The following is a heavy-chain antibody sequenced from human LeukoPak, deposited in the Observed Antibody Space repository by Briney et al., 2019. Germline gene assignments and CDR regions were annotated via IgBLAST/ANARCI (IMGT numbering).Heavy chain of an antibody. Sequence: SETLSLTCTVSGGSISNYYWSWIRQSPGKGLEWIGSIYYSGSTYYNPSLKSRVTISVDTSKNQFSLKLNSVTATDTAVYYCARHYGPWGQGTLVTVSS. J-gene: IGHJ4*02. D-gene: IGHD3-10*01. CDR3: ARHYGP. CDR2: IYYSGST. CDR1: GGSISNYY. V-gene: IGHV4-59*08.